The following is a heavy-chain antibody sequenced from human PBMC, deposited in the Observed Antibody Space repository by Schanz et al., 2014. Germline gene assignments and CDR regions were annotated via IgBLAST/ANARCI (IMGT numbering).Heavy chain of an antibody. CDR2: ITRQGTT. J-gene: IGHJ4*02. Sequence: QVQLVESGGGVVQPGRSLRLSCAASGFTFRSYGMHWVRQAPGRGLEWVSGITRQGTTYYADFVKGRFSISRDLSSNTLYLQMNSLRADDSAIYYCAKDHPSSGWPAFDVWGQGTQVTVSS. CDR3: AKDHPSSGWPAFDV. D-gene: IGHD6-19*01. CDR1: GFTFRSYG. V-gene: IGHV3-NL1*01.